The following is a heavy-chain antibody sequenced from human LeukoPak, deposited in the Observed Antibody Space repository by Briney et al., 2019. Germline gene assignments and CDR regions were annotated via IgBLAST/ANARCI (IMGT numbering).Heavy chain of an antibody. CDR2: IKGDGSEI. Sequence: GGSLRLSCAASGFSFSTYWMRWARQTPGKGVEWVANIKGDGSEINYVDSVKGRFTISRDNAKNSLSLQMNSLAADDTGVYYCAREGLPYSGDHWGQGTLVTAAS. CDR3: AREGLPYSGDH. J-gene: IGHJ4*02. CDR1: GFSFSTYW. D-gene: IGHD4-11*01. V-gene: IGHV3-7*01.